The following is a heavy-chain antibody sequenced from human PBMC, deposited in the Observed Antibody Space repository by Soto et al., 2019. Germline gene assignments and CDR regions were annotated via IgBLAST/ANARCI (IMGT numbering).Heavy chain of an antibody. V-gene: IGHV3-53*01. Sequence: VQLVESGGGLIQPGGSLRLICAASGLSVTANSMTWVRQAPGKGLEWLSIIFRGGGTYYADSLKGRAIISRDGSRNMVFLQMNSLTAEDAGVYYCARRDDSETFDIWGRGTVVNVSS. J-gene: IGHJ3*02. CDR3: ARRDDSETFDI. CDR1: GLSVTANS. D-gene: IGHD5-18*01. CDR2: IFRGGGT.